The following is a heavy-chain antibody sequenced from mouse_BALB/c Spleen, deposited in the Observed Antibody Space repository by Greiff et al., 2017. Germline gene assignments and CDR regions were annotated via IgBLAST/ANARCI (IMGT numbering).Heavy chain of an antibody. V-gene: IGHV14-3*02. CDR2: IDPANGNT. CDR1: GFNIKDTY. Sequence: VQLQQSGAELVKPGASVKLSCTASGFNIKDTYMHWVKQRPEQGLEWIGRIDPANGNTKYDPKFQGKATITADTSTNPAYLQLSSLTSEDTAVYYCASMFTTGYAMDYWGQGTAGTVSS. J-gene: IGHJ4*01. D-gene: IGHD2-2*01. CDR3: ASMFTTGYAMDY.